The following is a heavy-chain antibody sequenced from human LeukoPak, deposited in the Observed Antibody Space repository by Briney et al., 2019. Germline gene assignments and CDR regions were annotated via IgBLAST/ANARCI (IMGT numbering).Heavy chain of an antibody. V-gene: IGHV4-39*07. Sequence: SETLSLTCTVSGGSISSSSYYWGWIRQPPGKGLEWIGSIYYSGSTYYNPSLKSRVTISVDTSKNQFSLKLSSVTAADTAVYYCARSSTTPDTAMVRPERWFDPWGQGTLVTVSS. J-gene: IGHJ5*02. CDR3: ARSSTTPDTAMVRPERWFDP. D-gene: IGHD5-18*01. CDR1: GGSISSSSYY. CDR2: IYYSGST.